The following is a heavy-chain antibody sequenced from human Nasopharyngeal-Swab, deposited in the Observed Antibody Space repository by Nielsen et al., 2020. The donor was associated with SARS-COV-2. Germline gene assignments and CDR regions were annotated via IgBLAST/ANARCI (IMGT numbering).Heavy chain of an antibody. D-gene: IGHD3-3*01. CDR3: AKDIRGYYDFSP. V-gene: IGHV3-7*03. Sequence: GESLKISCAGSGFTLSTYWMNWVRQAPGKGLEWVANIKEDGSKAHYVGSVRGRFTISRDNAKNSLYLQMNSLRAEDTAVYYCAKDIRGYYDFSPWCLGTLVTVAS. CDR1: GFTLSTYW. CDR2: IKEDGSKA. J-gene: IGHJ5*02.